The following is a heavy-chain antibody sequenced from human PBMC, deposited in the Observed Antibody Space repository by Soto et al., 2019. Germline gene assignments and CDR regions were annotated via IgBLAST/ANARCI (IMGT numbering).Heavy chain of an antibody. CDR3: ARVYCTNVVCYPPIVSYGMDV. V-gene: IGHV4-61*01. CDR2: IYYSGST. CDR1: GGSVSSGSYY. J-gene: IGHJ6*02. D-gene: IGHD2-8*01. Sequence: QVQLQESGPGLVKPSETLSLTCTVSGGSVSSGSYYWSWIRQPPGKGLEWIGYIYYSGSTNYNPSLQSPPTIAVDTSKNQFSLKLSSVTAADTAVYYCARVYCTNVVCYPPIVSYGMDVWGQGTTVTVSS.